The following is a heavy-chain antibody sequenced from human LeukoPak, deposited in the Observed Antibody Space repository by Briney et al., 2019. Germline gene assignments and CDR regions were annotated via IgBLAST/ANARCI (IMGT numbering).Heavy chain of an antibody. Sequence: SETLSLTCAVYGGSFSGYYWSWIRQPPGKGLEWIGEINHSGSTNYNPSLKSRVTISVDTSKNQFSLKLSSVTAADTAVYYCARRNRYCSGGSCPTTFDYWGQGTLVTVSS. D-gene: IGHD2-15*01. J-gene: IGHJ4*02. CDR2: INHSGST. CDR1: GGSFSGYY. CDR3: ARRNRYCSGGSCPTTFDY. V-gene: IGHV4-34*01.